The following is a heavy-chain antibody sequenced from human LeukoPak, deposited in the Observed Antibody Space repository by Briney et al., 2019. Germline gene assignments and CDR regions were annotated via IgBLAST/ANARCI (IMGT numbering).Heavy chain of an antibody. J-gene: IGHJ6*03. CDR3: ARAGGSSGGAKYYYYYMDV. V-gene: IGHV4-4*07. CDR2: IYTSGST. Sequence: SETLSLTCTVSGGSISSYYWSWIRQPAGKGLEWIGRIYTSGSTNYNPSLKSRVTMSVDTSKNQFSLKLSSVTAADTAVYYCARAGGSSGGAKYYYYYMDVWGKGTTVTISS. CDR1: GGSISSYY. D-gene: IGHD2-15*01.